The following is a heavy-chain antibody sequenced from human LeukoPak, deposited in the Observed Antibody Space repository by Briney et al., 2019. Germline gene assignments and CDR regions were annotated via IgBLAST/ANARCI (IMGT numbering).Heavy chain of an antibody. Sequence: SVKVSRKASGGTFSSYAISWVRQAPGQGLEWMGRIIPILGIANYAQKFQGRVTITADKSTSTAYMELSSLRSEDTAVYYCASLDNDFWSGYYDLYFDYWGQGTLVTVSS. V-gene: IGHV1-69*04. J-gene: IGHJ4*02. CDR2: IIPILGIA. D-gene: IGHD3-3*01. CDR3: ASLDNDFWSGYYDLYFDY. CDR1: GGTFSSYA.